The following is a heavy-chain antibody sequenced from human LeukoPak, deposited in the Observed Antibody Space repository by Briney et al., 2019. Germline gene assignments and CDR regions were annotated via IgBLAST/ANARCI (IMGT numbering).Heavy chain of an antibody. CDR2: ISGRGGST. CDR3: AKGLRTGVGPYMGYHYYMDV. J-gene: IGHJ6*03. CDR1: GFTFSSYA. V-gene: IGHV3-23*01. D-gene: IGHD3-16*01. Sequence: GGSLRLSCAASGFTFSSYAMTWVRQAPGKGLEWVSAISGRGGSTYYADSVKGRFTISRDNSYNTVSLQMNSLRDEDTGVYYCAKGLRTGVGPYMGYHYYMDVWGKGATVTVSS.